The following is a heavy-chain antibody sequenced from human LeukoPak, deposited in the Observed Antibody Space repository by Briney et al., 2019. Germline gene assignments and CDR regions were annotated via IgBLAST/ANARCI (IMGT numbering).Heavy chain of an antibody. CDR2: IYYSGST. CDR3: ARQSIAVAGTAYFQH. D-gene: IGHD6-19*01. Sequence: SETLSLTCTVSGGSISSSSYDWGWIRQPPGKGLEWIGSIYYSGSTYYNPSLKSRVTISVDTSKNQFSLKLSSVTAADTAVYYCARQSIAVAGTAYFQHWGQGTLVTVSS. CDR1: GGSISSSSYD. J-gene: IGHJ1*01. V-gene: IGHV4-39*01.